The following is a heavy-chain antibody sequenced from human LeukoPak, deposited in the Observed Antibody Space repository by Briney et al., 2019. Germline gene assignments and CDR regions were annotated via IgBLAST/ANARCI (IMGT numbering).Heavy chain of an antibody. Sequence: SETLSLTCTVSGDSINSYYWSWIRQPPGKGLEWIGYIYYSGSTKYNPSIKSRVTISVDTSKNQFSLKLSSVTAADTAVYYCARSLRGYRFAPDYWGQGTLVTVSS. V-gene: IGHV4-59*08. CDR3: ARSLRGYRFAPDY. J-gene: IGHJ4*02. D-gene: IGHD5-18*01. CDR1: GDSINSYY. CDR2: IYYSGST.